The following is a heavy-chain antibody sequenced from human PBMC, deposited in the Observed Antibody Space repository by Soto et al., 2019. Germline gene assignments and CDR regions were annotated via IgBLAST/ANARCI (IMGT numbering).Heavy chain of an antibody. V-gene: IGHV3-33*01. CDR3: ARDGQQLAPYTMDV. Sequence: QMQVVESGGGVVQPGRSLRLACAASRFSFSSHAMHWVRQAPGKGLEWVAQIWYDGSKKNYADSVKGRFTISRDNSNNMFYVQMNSLRAEDTAVYYCARDGQQLAPYTMDVWGQGTTVTVSS. CDR1: RFSFSSHA. D-gene: IGHD6-13*01. CDR2: IWYDGSKK. J-gene: IGHJ6*02.